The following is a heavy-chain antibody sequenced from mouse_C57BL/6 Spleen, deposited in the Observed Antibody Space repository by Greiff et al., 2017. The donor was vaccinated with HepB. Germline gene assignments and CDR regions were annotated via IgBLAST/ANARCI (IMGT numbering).Heavy chain of an antibody. CDR3: ARDYEGDYFDY. D-gene: IGHD2-12*01. CDR2: INYDGSST. V-gene: IGHV5-16*01. J-gene: IGHJ2*01. Sequence: EVMLVESEGGLVQPGSSMKLSCTASGFTFSDYYMAWVRQVPKKGLEWVANINYDGSSTYYLDSLKSRFIISRDNAKNILYLQMSSLKSEDTATYYCARDYEGDYFDYWGQGTTLTVSS. CDR1: GFTFSDYY.